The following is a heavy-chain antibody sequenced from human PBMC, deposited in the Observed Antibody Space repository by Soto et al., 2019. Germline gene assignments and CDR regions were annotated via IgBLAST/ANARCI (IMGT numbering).Heavy chain of an antibody. J-gene: IGHJ4*01. CDR2: ISYDGYNK. D-gene: IGHD1-1*01. V-gene: IGHV3-30-3*01. CDR3: ARDFTGTGTFDY. Sequence: GWSLRLSCAASGFTFSSYSMQWVRQAPDKGLEWVAVISYDGYNKYYVDSVKGRFTISRDNSKNTLYLQMNSLRAEDTAIYYCARDFTGTGTFDYWGHGTLVTVSS. CDR1: GFTFSSYS.